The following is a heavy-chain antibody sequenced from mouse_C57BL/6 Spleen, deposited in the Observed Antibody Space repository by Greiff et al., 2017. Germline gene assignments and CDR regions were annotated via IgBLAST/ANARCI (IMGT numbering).Heavy chain of an antibody. CDR3: ARGDYGSSYVRYFDV. V-gene: IGHV1-50*01. Sequence: QVQLQQPGAELVKPGASVKLSCKASGYTFTSYWMQWVKQRPGQGLEWIGEIDPSDSYTNYNQKFKGKATLTVDTSSSTAYMQLSSLTSEDSAVYYCARGDYGSSYVRYFDVWGTGTTVTVSS. D-gene: IGHD1-1*01. CDR2: IDPSDSYT. J-gene: IGHJ1*03. CDR1: GYTFTSYW.